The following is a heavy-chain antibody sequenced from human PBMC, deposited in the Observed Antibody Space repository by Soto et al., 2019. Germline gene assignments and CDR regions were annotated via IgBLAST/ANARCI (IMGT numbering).Heavy chain of an antibody. D-gene: IGHD4-4*01. CDR2: IWYDGSNK. V-gene: IGHV3-33*01. CDR3: ARDPYSNYYFDY. CDR1: GFTFSSYG. J-gene: IGHJ4*02. Sequence: QVQLVESGGGVVQPGRSLRLSCAASGFTFSSYGMHWVRQAPGKGLGWVAVIWYDGSNKYYADSVKGRFTISRDNSKNTLYLQMNRLRAEDTAVYYCARDPYSNYYFDYWGQGTLVTVSS.